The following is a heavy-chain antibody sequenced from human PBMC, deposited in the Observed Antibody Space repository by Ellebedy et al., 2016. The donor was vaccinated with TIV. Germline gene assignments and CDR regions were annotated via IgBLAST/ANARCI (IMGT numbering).Heavy chain of an antibody. Sequence: PGGSLRLSCAASGFNVGGHAMKWVRQAPGKGLEWVSSIGSSAYTTLYADSVKGRFTISRDNSRNTLYLQMNSLRGEDTAVYFCAKDVRYTTGWGGALDIWGQGAMVTVSS. D-gene: IGHD1-1*01. CDR3: AKDVRYTTGWGGALDI. J-gene: IGHJ3*02. CDR1: GFNVGGHA. CDR2: IGSSAYTT. V-gene: IGHV3-23*01.